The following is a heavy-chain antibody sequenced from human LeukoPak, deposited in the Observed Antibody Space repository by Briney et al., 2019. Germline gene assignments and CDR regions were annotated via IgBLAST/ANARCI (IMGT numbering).Heavy chain of an antibody. Sequence: SETLSLTCAVYGGSFSGYYWSWIRQPPGKGLEWIGEINHSGSTNYNPSLKSRVAISVDTSKNQFSLKLSSVTAADTAAYYCARQGLSGYDIWFDPWGQGTLVTVSS. CDR3: ARQGLSGYDIWFDP. V-gene: IGHV4-34*01. CDR2: INHSGST. J-gene: IGHJ5*02. CDR1: GGSFSGYY. D-gene: IGHD5-12*01.